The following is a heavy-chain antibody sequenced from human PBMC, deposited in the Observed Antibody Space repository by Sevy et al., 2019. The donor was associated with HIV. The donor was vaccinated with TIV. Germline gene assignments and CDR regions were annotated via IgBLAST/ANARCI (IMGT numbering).Heavy chain of an antibody. V-gene: IGHV3-30-3*01. CDR3: ARDRQGDLDY. CDR2: ISYDGSNK. D-gene: IGHD2-21*01. Sequence: GGSPRLSCAASGFTFSSYAMHWVRQAPGKGLEWVAVISYDGSNKYYADSVKGRFTISRDNSKNTLYLQMNSLRAEDTAVYYCARDRQGDLDYWGQGTLVTVSS. J-gene: IGHJ4*02. CDR1: GFTFSSYA.